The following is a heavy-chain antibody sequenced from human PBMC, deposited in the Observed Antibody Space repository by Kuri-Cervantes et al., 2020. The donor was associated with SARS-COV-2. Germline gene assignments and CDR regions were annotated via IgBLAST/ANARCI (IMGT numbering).Heavy chain of an antibody. D-gene: IGHD6-13*01. CDR2: ISYDGSDK. J-gene: IGHJ3*02. V-gene: IGHV3-30*01. CDR3: AKAYYSSSWYGHYGGAFDI. CDR1: GFTFSNYA. Sequence: GESLKISCAASGFTFSNYAIHWVHQAPGKGLEWVALISYDGSDKNYADSVKGRFTISRDNSKNSLYLQMNSLRAEDTALYYCAKAYYSSSWYGHYGGAFDIWGQGTMVTVSS.